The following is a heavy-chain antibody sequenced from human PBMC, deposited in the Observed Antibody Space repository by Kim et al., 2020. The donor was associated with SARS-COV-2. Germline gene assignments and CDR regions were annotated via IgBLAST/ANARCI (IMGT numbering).Heavy chain of an antibody. CDR2: IGRADDG. CDR3: AREGPNHLGFDL. J-gene: IGHJ2*01. Sequence: GGSLRLSCAASGYSFGTYDMHWVRQTAGKGLEWVSAIGRADDGYYSDSVKGRFTISREDAKNSLYLQMNSLRVEDTAVYFCAREGPNHLGFDLWGCGTL. V-gene: IGHV3-13*01. CDR1: GYSFGTYD. D-gene: IGHD3-16*01.